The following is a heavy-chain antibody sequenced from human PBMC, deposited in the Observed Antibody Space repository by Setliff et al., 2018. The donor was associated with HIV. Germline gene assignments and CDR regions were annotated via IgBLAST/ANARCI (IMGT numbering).Heavy chain of an antibody. CDR3: ASYYGSGAHYPYYYYMDV. V-gene: IGHV1-8*02. Sequence: ASVKVSCKASSEYTFTNFDINWVRQAPGQGLEWMGWMHPHSGNTDYTQKFQGRVTMTRNTSISTAYMELSSLRSEDTAVYYCASYYGSGAHYPYYYYMDVWGNGTTVTVSS. J-gene: IGHJ6*03. CDR1: SEYTFTNFD. CDR2: MHPHSGNT. D-gene: IGHD3-10*01.